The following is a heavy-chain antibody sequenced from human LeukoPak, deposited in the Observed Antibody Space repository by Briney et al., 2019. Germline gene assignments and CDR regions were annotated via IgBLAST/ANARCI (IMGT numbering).Heavy chain of an antibody. J-gene: IGHJ4*02. V-gene: IGHV1-18*01. CDR2: ISAYNGNT. CDR1: GYTFTSYG. CDR3: ARDMLDYVWGSYRTPLY. Sequence: GASVKVSCKASGYTFTSYGISWVRQAPGQGLEWMGWISAYNGNTNYAQELQGRVTMTTDTSTSTAYMELRSLRSDDTAVYYCARDMLDYVWGSYRTPLYWGQGTLVTVSS. D-gene: IGHD3-16*02.